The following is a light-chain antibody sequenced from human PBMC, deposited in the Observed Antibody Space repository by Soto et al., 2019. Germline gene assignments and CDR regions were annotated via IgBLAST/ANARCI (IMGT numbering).Light chain of an antibody. CDR1: QSVSSSY. CDR2: GAS. V-gene: IGKV3-20*01. Sequence: EIVLTQSPGTLSLSPGEIATLSCRASQSVSSSYLAWYQQKPGQAPRLLIYGASSRATGIPDRFSGSGSGTDFTLTISRLEPEDFAVYYRQQYGSSPRTFGQGTKLEIK. CDR3: QQYGSSPRT. J-gene: IGKJ2*01.